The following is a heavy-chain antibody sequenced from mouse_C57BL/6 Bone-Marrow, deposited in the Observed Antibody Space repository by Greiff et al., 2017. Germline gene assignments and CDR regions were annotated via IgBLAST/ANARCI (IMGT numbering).Heavy chain of an antibody. D-gene: IGHD2-3*01. CDR3: ARDGYYSAWFAY. CDR2: ISYDGSN. V-gene: IGHV3-6*01. Sequence: DVKLQESGPGLVKPSQSLSLTCSVTGYSITSGYYWNWIRQFPGNKLEWMGYISYDGSNNYNPSLKNRISITRDTSKNQFFLKLNSVTTEDTATYYCARDGYYSAWFAYWGQGTLVTVSA. J-gene: IGHJ3*01. CDR1: GYSITSGYY.